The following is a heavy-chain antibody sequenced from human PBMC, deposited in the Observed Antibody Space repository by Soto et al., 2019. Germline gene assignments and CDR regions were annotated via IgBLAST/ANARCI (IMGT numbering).Heavy chain of an antibody. CDR1: GGSISSYY. V-gene: IGHV4-59*08. CDR3: ARHDGGNFDY. J-gene: IGHJ4*02. Sequence: QVQLQESGPGLVKPSETLSLTCTVSGGSISSYYWSWIRQPPGKGLEWIGYIYYSGSTNYNPSLKSPVTISVDTSKNQFSLKLSSVTAADTAVYYCARHDGGNFDYWGQGTLVTVSS. D-gene: IGHD2-15*01. CDR2: IYYSGST.